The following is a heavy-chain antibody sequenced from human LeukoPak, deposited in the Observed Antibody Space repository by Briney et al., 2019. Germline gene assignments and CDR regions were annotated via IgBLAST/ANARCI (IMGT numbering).Heavy chain of an antibody. CDR3: ARVDYGGGRGQVNYFYYMDV. J-gene: IGHJ6*03. CDR2: IIPIFGTA. D-gene: IGHD4-23*01. Sequence: SVKVSCKASGDTFNNYAINWVRQAPGQGLEWMGGIIPIFGTAKYAQKFQGRVTITAVESTSTAYMELSSLRSEDTAVYYCARVDYGGGRGQVNYFYYMDVWGKGTTVTISS. CDR1: GDTFNNYA. V-gene: IGHV1-69*13.